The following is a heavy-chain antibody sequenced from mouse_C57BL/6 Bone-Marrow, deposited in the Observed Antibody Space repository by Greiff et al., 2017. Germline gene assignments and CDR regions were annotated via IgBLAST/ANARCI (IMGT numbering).Heavy chain of an antibody. V-gene: IGHV5-6*02. CDR2: ISSGGSYT. CDR1: GFTFSSYG. D-gene: IGHD3-1*01. Sequence: DVKLVEPGGDLVKPGGSLKLSCAASGFTFSSYGMSWVRQTPDKRLEWVATISSGGSYTYYPDSVKGRFTISRDNAKNTLYLQRSSLKSEDTAMYYCARHGLLGDYWGQGTSVTVSS. CDR3: ARHGLLGDY. J-gene: IGHJ4*01.